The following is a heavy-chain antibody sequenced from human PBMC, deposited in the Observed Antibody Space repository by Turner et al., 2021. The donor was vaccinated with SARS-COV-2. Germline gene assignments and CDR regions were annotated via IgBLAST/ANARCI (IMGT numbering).Heavy chain of an antibody. D-gene: IGHD3-22*01. V-gene: IGHV1-69*06. CDR1: GGSFSSYA. CDR2: ISTSFDTT. J-gene: IGHJ4*02. CDR3: ARERDYDSSGYWEQS. Sequence: QVPLVQSVPAVKNPGSSVKVSCKASGGSFSSYAISWVRQAPGQGLEWMGGISTSFDTTNDEQKYQGRVTITADKSTSTDYMKRSGLRAEDTAVYYCARERDYDSSGYWEQSWGQGTLVTVSS.